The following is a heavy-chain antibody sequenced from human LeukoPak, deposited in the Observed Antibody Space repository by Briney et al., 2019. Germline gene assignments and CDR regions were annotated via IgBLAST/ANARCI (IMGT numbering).Heavy chain of an antibody. V-gene: IGHV1-46*01. Sequence: ASVKVSCKASGYTFTSYYMHWVRQAPGQGLEWMGIINPSGGAPRYAQKFQDRVTMTRDTSTSTVYMEVSSLRSEDTAVYYCARKVYASNDYYYEYYLDYWGQGTLVTVSS. CDR3: ARKVYASNDYYYEYYLDY. J-gene: IGHJ4*02. CDR1: GYTFTSYY. CDR2: INPSGGAP. D-gene: IGHD3-22*01.